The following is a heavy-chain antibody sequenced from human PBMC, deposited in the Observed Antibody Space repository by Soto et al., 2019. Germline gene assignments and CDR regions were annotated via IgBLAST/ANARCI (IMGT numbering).Heavy chain of an antibody. Sequence: ASVKVSCKASGFTFTSSAVQWVRQARGQRLEWIGWIVVGSGNTNYAQKFQERVTITRDMSTSTAYMELSSLRSEDTAVYYCAADLDRQQLVRDYYYYGMDVWGQGTTVTVSS. CDR1: GFTFTSSA. D-gene: IGHD6-13*01. J-gene: IGHJ6*02. CDR2: IVVGSGNT. CDR3: AADLDRQQLVRDYYYYGMDV. V-gene: IGHV1-58*01.